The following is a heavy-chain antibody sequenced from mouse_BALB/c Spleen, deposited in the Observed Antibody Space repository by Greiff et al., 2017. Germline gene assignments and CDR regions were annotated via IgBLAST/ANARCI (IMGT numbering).Heavy chain of an antibody. V-gene: IGHV5-12-2*01. CDR1: GFTFSSYT. CDR3: ARQGGNYAWFAY. Sequence: EVQGVESGGGLVQPGGSLKLSCAASGFTFSSYTMSWVRQTPEKRLEWVAYISNGGGSTYYPDTVKGRFTISRDNAKNTLYLQMSSLKSEDTAMYYCARQGGNYAWFAYWGQGTLVTVSA. D-gene: IGHD2-1*01. CDR2: ISNGGGST. J-gene: IGHJ3*01.